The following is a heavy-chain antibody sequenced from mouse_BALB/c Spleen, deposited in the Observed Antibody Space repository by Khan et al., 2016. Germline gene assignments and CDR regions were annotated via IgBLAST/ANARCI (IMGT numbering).Heavy chain of an antibody. J-gene: IGHJ4*01. CDR3: LSCHYALHS. V-gene: IGHV6-6*02. CDR2: IRLKYNNYAP. CDR1: GFTFSNYW. Sequence: EVKLEESGGGLVQPGGSMKLSCVASGFTFSNYWMNWVRQSPEKGLEWVAEIRLKYNNYAPHSAASAKGSCNISRDDSKSSVYLQMYHLSDADIGIYYCLSCHYALHSLAQGTSLPVSS.